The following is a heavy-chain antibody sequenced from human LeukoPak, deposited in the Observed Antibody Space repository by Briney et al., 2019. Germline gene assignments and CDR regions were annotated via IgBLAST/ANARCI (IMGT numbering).Heavy chain of an antibody. CDR2: ISSSSSYI. CDR3: AREGVVPDYYFDY. CDR1: GFTFSSYS. Sequence: GGSLRLSCAASGFTFSSYSMNWVRQAPGKGLEWVSSISSSSSYIYYADSVKGRFTISRDNAKNSLYLQMNSLRAEDTAVYYCAREGVVPDYYFDYWGQGTLVTVSS. V-gene: IGHV3-21*01. J-gene: IGHJ4*02. D-gene: IGHD2-2*01.